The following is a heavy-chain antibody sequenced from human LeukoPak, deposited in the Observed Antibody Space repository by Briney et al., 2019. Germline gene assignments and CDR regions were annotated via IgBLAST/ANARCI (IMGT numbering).Heavy chain of an antibody. J-gene: IGHJ4*02. CDR1: GYTFTGYY. Sequence: ASVKVSCKASGYTFTGYYMHWVRQAPGQGLEWMGRINPNSGGTNYAQKFQGRVTMTRDTSISTAYMELSRLRSDDTAVYYCVRDHCSSTSCYLDYWGQGTLVTVSS. D-gene: IGHD2-2*01. CDR3: VRDHCSSTSCYLDY. CDR2: INPNSGGT. V-gene: IGHV1-2*06.